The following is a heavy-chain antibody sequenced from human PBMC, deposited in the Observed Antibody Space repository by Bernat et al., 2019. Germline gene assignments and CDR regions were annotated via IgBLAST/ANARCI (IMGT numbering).Heavy chain of an antibody. J-gene: IGHJ6*03. V-gene: IGHV3-33*01. Sequence: QVQLVESGGAVVQPGRSLRLSCAASGFTFGSYGMHWVRQASGKGLEWVALLLSDGSDEYYADSVKGRFTISRDISKNALYLQMNRLRVEDTAVYFCARAGFGTVSYFYYYMDVWGKGTTVAVSS. D-gene: IGHD1-1*01. CDR1: GFTFGSYG. CDR3: ARAGFGTVSYFYYYMDV. CDR2: LLSDGSDE.